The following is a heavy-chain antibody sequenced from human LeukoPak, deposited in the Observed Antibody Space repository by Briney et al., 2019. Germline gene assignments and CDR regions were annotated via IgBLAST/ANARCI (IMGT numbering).Heavy chain of an antibody. CDR2: IYDSGST. Sequence: SETLSLTCTVSGASISGSGYYWGWIRQPPGKGLEWIGNIYDSGSTYYNASLQSRVTISIDTSKNQFSLRLSSVTAADTAMYYCARGIQLWLNWFDPWGQGTLVTVSS. J-gene: IGHJ5*02. D-gene: IGHD5-18*01. CDR1: GASISGSGYY. CDR3: ARGIQLWLNWFDP. V-gene: IGHV4-39*01.